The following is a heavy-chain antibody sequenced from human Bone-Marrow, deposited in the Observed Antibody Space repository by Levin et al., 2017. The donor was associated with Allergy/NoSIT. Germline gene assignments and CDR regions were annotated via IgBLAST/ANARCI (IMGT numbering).Heavy chain of an antibody. Sequence: RSQTLSLTCTVSGDSISSYFWSWIRQPPGKGLEWIGYISYSGNSKYNPSLKSRVTISVDTSKNQFSLKLRSVTAADTAMYYCARDRVTAADGTYYFYGMDVWGQGTTVTVSS. CDR1: GDSISSYF. V-gene: IGHV4-59*01. CDR3: ARDRVTAADGTYYFYGMDV. CDR2: ISYSGNS. J-gene: IGHJ6*02. D-gene: IGHD6-13*01.